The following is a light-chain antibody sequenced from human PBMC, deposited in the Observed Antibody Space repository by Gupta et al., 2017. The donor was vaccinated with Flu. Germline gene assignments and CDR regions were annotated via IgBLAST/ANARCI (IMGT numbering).Light chain of an antibody. J-gene: IGKJ2*03. V-gene: IGKV1-5*03. CDR2: RAS. CDR1: QSVSSW. Sequence: DIQMTQSPSTLSAFVGDRVTITCRASQSVSSWLAWYQQKLGKAPKLLIYRASSLQSGVPSRFSGSGSGTEVTLTISSLQPDDFATYYCQHYNGFAGSFGQGTKLEIK. CDR3: QHYNGFAGS.